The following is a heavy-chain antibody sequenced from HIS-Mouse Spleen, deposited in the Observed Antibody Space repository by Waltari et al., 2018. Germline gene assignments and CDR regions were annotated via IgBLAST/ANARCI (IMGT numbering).Heavy chain of an antibody. CDR1: GGSISSSSYY. Sequence: QLQLQESGPGLVKPSETLSLPGTVSGGSISSSSYYGGRIRQPPGKGLEWIGSIYYSGSTYYNPSLKSRVTISVDTSKNQFSLKLSSVTAADTAVYYCAREIPYSSSWYDWYFDLWGRGTLVTVSS. CDR2: IYYSGST. D-gene: IGHD6-13*01. V-gene: IGHV4-39*07. CDR3: AREIPYSSSWYDWYFDL. J-gene: IGHJ2*01.